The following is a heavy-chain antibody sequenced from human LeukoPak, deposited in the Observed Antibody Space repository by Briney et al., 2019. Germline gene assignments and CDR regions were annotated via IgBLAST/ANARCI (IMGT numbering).Heavy chain of an antibody. V-gene: IGHV3-30*02. Sequence: GGSLRLSCAASGFTFSSYGMHWVRQAPGKGLEWVAFIRYDGSNKYYADSVKGRFTISRDNAKNSLYLQMNSLRAEDTAVYYCARVSSGWSGQRRAFDIWGQGTMVTVSS. CDR1: GFTFSSYG. CDR3: ARVSSGWSGQRRAFDI. J-gene: IGHJ3*02. CDR2: IRYDGSNK. D-gene: IGHD6-19*01.